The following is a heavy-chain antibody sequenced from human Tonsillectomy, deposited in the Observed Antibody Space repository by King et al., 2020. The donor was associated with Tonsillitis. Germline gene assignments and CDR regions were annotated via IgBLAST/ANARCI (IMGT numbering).Heavy chain of an antibody. CDR3: AGDGADYYDSSNYSAFDI. D-gene: IGHD3-22*01. CDR2: IIPIFGAA. Sequence: VQLVESGAEVKKPGSSVKVSCKSSGGTFSSYAISWVRQAPGQGLEWMGGIIPIFGAANNAQKFQGRVTITADESTSTASMELSSLRSEDTAVYYCAGDGADYYDSSNYSAFDIWGQGTMVTVSS. CDR1: GGTFSSYA. V-gene: IGHV1-69*01. J-gene: IGHJ3*02.